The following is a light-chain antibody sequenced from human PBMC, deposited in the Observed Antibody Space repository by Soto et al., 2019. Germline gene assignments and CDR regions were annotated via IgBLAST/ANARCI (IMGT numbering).Light chain of an antibody. J-gene: IGKJ5*01. CDR3: QQYNSYPIT. CDR2: QAS. Sequence: DIQMTQSPSTLSASVGDRVTMSCRASQSISSWLAWYQQKPGKAPKLLIYQASSLESGVPSRFRGSGSGTEFTLTISSLQPDDFATYYCQQYNSYPITFGQGTRLEIK. CDR1: QSISSW. V-gene: IGKV1-5*03.